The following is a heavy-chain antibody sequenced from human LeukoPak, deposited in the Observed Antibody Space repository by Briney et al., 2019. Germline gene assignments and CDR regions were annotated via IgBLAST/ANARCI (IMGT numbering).Heavy chain of an antibody. V-gene: IGHV3-20*04. Sequence: PGGSLRLSCAASGFTFSSYNMNWVRQAPGKGLEWVSAINWNSGATGYADSVKGRFTISRDNAKNSLYLQMNNLRAEDTALYYCARGGQHPRTFSYYLDVWGKGTTVSVSS. CDR2: INWNSGAT. CDR1: GFTFSSYN. D-gene: IGHD6-13*01. J-gene: IGHJ6*03. CDR3: ARGGQHPRTFSYYLDV.